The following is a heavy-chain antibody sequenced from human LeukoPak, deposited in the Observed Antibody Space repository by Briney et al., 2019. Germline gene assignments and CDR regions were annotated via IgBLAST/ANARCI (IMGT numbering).Heavy chain of an antibody. CDR2: IYSRGDT. V-gene: IGHV3-66*01. D-gene: IGHD5-18*01. J-gene: IGHJ5*02. Sequence: GGSLRLSCAASGFSLISYDMTWVRQAPGKGLEWVSLIYSRGDTKYADSVKGRFTISRDNSKNTLYLQMSSLRTEDTAVYYCARRATTERGHSYGLDTWGQGTLVTVSS. CDR1: GFSLISYD. CDR3: ARRATTERGHSYGLDT.